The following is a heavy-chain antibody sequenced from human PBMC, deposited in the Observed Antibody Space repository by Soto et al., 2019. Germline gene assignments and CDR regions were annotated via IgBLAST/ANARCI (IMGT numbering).Heavy chain of an antibody. V-gene: IGHV1-8*01. D-gene: IGHD1-20*01. CDR1: GYTFATYD. J-gene: IGHJ5*01. Sequence: QVQLVQSGAEVKTPGASVKVSCKASGYTFATYDINWVRQAPGQGLEWMGWMNPNSDNTGYAQKFQGRLTMTRDTSLIVAHMELISLRNEDTAVYFCSRSDVYNFNWLESCGQVTLVTVAS. CDR3: SRSDVYNFNWLES. CDR2: MNPNSDNT.